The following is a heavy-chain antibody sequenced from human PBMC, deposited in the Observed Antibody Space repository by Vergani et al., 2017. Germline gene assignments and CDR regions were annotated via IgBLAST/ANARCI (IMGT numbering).Heavy chain of an antibody. V-gene: IGHV4-39*01. D-gene: IGHD6-13*01. CDR2: IYYSGST. CDR3: ASLPPGIAAAGSDY. J-gene: IGHJ4*02. Sequence: QLQLQESGPGLVKPSETLSLTCTVSGGSISSSSYYWGWIRQPPGKGLEWIGSIYYSGSTYYNPSLKSRVTISVDTSKNQFSLKLSSVTAADTAVYYCASLPPGIAAAGSDYWGQGTLVTVSS. CDR1: GGSISSSSYY.